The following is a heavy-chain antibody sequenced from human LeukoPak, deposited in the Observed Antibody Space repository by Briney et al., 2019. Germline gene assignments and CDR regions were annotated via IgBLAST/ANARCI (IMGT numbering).Heavy chain of an antibody. CDR1: GYSFSDNY. V-gene: IGHV1-2*02. J-gene: IGHJ4*02. Sequence: GASVKVSCKASGYSFSDNYMHWVRQAPGQGLEWVGWINPNSGGTNYAQKFQGRVTMTRDASISTAYLELSRLRSDDTALYFCASEVYGDASFDFWGQGTLLTVSS. D-gene: IGHD4-17*01. CDR3: ASEVYGDASFDF. CDR2: INPNSGGT.